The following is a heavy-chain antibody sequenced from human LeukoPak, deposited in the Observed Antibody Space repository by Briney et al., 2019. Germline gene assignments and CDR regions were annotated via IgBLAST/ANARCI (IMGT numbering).Heavy chain of an antibody. CDR2: INPSGGST. V-gene: IGHV1-46*01. J-gene: IGHJ3*02. D-gene: IGHD1-1*01. Sequence: ASVKVSCKASGYTFTSYYMHWARQAPGQGLEWMGIINPSGGSTSYAQKFQGRVTMTRDTSTSTVYMELSSLRSEDTAVYYCRLERDGDAFDIWGQGTMVTVSS. CDR3: RLERDGDAFDI. CDR1: GYTFTSYY.